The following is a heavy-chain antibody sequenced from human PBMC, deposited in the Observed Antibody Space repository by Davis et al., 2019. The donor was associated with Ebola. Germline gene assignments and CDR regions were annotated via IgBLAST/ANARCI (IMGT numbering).Heavy chain of an antibody. CDR1: GYTFTSYG. CDR3: ARDLPYYYDSRYFDY. CDR2: INPHNGNT. D-gene: IGHD3-22*01. V-gene: IGHV1-18*04. J-gene: IGHJ4*02. Sequence: AASVKVSCKASGYTFTSYGITWVRQAPGQGLEWMGWINPHNGNTNYAQNVQGRLIMTSDTATTTAYMEEGSLRSDDTAVYYCARDLPYYYDSRYFDYWGQGTLVTVSS.